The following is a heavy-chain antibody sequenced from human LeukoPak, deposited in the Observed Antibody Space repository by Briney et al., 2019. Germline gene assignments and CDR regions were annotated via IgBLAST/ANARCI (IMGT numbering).Heavy chain of an antibody. J-gene: IGHJ4*02. CDR2: IYSGGTP. V-gene: IGHV3-53*01. Sequence: GGSLRLSCAASGFTVSSNYMSWVRQAPGKGLEWVSVIYSGGTPYYADSVKGRFTISRDRSKNTLYLQMNSLRGEETAVYYCARAYSFGYDSSGYYYAYWGQGTLVTVSS. CDR3: ARAYSFGYDSSGYYYAY. CDR1: GFTVSSNY. D-gene: IGHD3-22*01.